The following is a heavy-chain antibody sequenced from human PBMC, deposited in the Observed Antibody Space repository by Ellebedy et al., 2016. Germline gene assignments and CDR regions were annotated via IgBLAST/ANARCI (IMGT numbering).Heavy chain of an antibody. V-gene: IGHV3-30-3*01. D-gene: IGHD2-2*01. J-gene: IGHJ4*02. CDR1: GFTFSSYA. Sequence: GGSLRLXXAASGFTFSSYAMHWVRQAPGKGLEWVAVISYDGSNKYYADSVKGRFTISRDNSKNTLYLQMNSLRAEDTAVYYCARGRSSTSSHLVYWGQGTLVTVSS. CDR3: ARGRSSTSSHLVY. CDR2: ISYDGSNK.